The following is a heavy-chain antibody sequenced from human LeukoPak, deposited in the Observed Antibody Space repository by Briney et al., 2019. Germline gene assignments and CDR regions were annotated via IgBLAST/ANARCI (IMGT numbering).Heavy chain of an antibody. Sequence: SVKVSCKASGGTFSSYTISWVRQAPGQGLEWMGRIIPILGIANYAQKFQGRVTITEDKSTSTAYMELSSLRSEDTAVYYCARGGSDDFWSGYYTRGALGYWGQGTLVTVSS. CDR3: ARGGSDDFWSGYYTRGALGY. J-gene: IGHJ4*02. V-gene: IGHV1-69*02. CDR1: GGTFSSYT. CDR2: IIPILGIA. D-gene: IGHD3-3*01.